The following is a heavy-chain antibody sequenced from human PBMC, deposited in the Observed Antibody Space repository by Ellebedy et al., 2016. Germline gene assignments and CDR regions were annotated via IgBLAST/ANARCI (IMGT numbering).Heavy chain of an antibody. CDR3: TRFSSTWYWFDP. CDR2: INPHSGGT. CDR1: GYTFTAYY. D-gene: IGHD6-13*01. V-gene: IGHV1-2*06. Sequence: ASVKVSXXASGYTFTAYYIHWVRQAPGQGLEWMGRINPHSGGTNFAQKFQGRVTMTRDTSISTAYMELSKLRSDDTAVYYCTRFSSTWYWFDPWGQGTLVTVS. J-gene: IGHJ5*02.